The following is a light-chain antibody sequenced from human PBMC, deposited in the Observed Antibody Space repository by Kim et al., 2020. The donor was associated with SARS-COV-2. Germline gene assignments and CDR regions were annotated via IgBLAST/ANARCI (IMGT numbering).Light chain of an antibody. CDR1: QDIRKY. CDR2: DAV. J-gene: IGKJ2*01. CDR3: QQYDLLLYT. Sequence: DIQMTQSPSSLSASAGETVTITCQASQDIRKYLNWFQQKPGKAPKLLIYDAVSLETGVPSRFSGSGSGTHFTFTIRSLQPEDIATYFCQQYDLLLYTFGQGTKLEI. V-gene: IGKV1-33*01.